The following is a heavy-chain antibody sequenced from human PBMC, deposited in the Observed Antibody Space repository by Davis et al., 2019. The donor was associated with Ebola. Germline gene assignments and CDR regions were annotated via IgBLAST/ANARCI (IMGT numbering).Heavy chain of an antibody. CDR3: AGGAVAGYNWFDP. CDR1: GFTFSSYA. Sequence: GSLRLSCAASGFTFSSYAMHWVRQAPGKGLEWVAVISYDGSNKYYADSVKGRFTISRDNSKNTLYLQMNSLRAEDTAVYYCAGGAVAGYNWFDPWGQGTLVTVSS. CDR2: ISYDGSNK. V-gene: IGHV3-30-3*01. D-gene: IGHD6-19*01. J-gene: IGHJ5*02.